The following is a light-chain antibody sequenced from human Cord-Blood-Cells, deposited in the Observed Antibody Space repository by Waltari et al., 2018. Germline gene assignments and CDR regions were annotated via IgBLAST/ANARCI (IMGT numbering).Light chain of an antibody. J-gene: IGLJ2*01. CDR2: DVS. CDR1: SSDVGGYNY. CDR3: CAYAGSYVV. V-gene: IGLV2-11*01. Sequence: QSALTQPRSVSGSPGQSVTISCTGTSSDVGGYNYVSWYQQHPGKAPKLMIYDVSKRPSGVPYRFSGSKSGNTASRTIAGLQAEDEADYYCCAYAGSYVVFGGGTKLTVL.